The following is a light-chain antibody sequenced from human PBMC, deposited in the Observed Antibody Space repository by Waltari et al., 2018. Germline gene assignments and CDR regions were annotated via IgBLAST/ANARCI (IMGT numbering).Light chain of an antibody. CDR2: QDT. CDR1: KLGDKR. CDR3: QAWGTYIGV. V-gene: IGLV3-1*01. J-gene: IGLJ3*02. Sequence: SHELPQSPSVSVSPGQTASINCSGDKLGDKRACWYQQKPGQSPVLVIYQDTKRPSGVPERFSGSNPGNTATLTIHGTQAMDDADYYCQAWGTYIGVFGGGTKLTVL.